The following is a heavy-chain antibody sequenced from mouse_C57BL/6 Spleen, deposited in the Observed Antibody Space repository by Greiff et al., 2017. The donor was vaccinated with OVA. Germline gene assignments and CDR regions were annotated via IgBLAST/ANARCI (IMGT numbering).Heavy chain of an antibody. CDR1: GYSITSGYY. Sequence: EVKLMESGPGLVKPSQSLSLTCSVTGYSITSGYYWNWIRQFPGNKLEWMGYISYDGSNNYNPSLKNRISITRDTSKNQFFLKLNSVTTEDTATDYCARVTSAWYFDGWGTGTTVTVSS. D-gene: IGHD1-2*01. CDR3: ARVTSAWYFDG. CDR2: ISYDGSN. V-gene: IGHV3-6*01. J-gene: IGHJ1*03.